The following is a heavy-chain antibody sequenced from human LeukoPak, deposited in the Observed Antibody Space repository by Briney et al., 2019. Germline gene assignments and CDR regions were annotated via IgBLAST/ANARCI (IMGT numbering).Heavy chain of an antibody. CDR1: GGSISRSIYL. D-gene: IGHD6-6*01. V-gene: IGHV4-39*01. CDR3: ARCIAACPDDAFDI. CDR2: IYYSRRT. Sequence: SETLSLTCTVSGGSISRSIYLWGWIREPPGKGLEGVESIYYSRRTYYNPSLKSRVTRSVDTSKNQFSLKLSSVTAADTAVYYCARCIAACPDDAFDIWGHGTMVTVSS. J-gene: IGHJ3*02.